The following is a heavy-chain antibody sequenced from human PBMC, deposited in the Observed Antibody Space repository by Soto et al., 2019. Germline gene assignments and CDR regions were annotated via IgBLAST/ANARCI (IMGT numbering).Heavy chain of an antibody. CDR1: GFTFDDYG. Sequence: GGSLRLSCAASGFTFDDYGMSWVRQAPGKGLEWVSGINWNGGSTGYADSVKGRFTISRDNAKNSLYLQMNSLRAEDTALYHCARAVTGEHAFDIWGQWTMVTVSS. V-gene: IGHV3-20*01. D-gene: IGHD7-27*01. J-gene: IGHJ3*02. CDR2: INWNGGST. CDR3: ARAVTGEHAFDI.